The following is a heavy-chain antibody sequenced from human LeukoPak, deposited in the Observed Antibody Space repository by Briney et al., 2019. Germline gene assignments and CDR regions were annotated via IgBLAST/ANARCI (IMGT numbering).Heavy chain of an antibody. CDR1: GFTVSSNS. Sequence: PGGSLRLSCTVSGFTVSSNSMRWVRQAPGKGLEWVSFIYSDNTHYSDSVKGRFTISRDNSKNTLYLQMNSLRAEDTAVYYCVRRAGAYSHPYDYWGQGTLVTVSS. D-gene: IGHD4/OR15-4a*01. CDR2: IYSDNT. V-gene: IGHV3-53*01. CDR3: VRRAGAYSHPYDY. J-gene: IGHJ4*02.